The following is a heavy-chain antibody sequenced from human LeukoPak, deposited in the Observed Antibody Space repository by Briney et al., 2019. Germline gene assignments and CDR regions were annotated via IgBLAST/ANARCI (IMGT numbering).Heavy chain of an antibody. J-gene: IGHJ4*02. D-gene: IGHD6-6*01. Sequence: GGSLRLSCAASGFTFSSHGMHWVRQAPGKGLEWVAVIWYDGSNKYYADSVKGRFTISRDNSKNTLYLQMNSLRAEDTAVYYCAKGSLASSSSAFDYWGQGTLVTVSS. CDR1: GFTFSSHG. CDR3: AKGSLASSSSAFDY. V-gene: IGHV3-33*06. CDR2: IWYDGSNK.